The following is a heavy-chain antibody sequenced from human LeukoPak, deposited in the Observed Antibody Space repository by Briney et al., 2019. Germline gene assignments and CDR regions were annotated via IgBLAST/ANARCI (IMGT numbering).Heavy chain of an antibody. V-gene: IGHV4-30-4*01. J-gene: IGHJ6*02. Sequence: SETLSLTCTVSGGSISSGDYYWSWIRQPPGKGLEWIGYIYYSGSTYYNPSLKSRVTISVDTSKNQFSPKLSSVTAADTAVYYCARARYCSSTSCHGGYYYGMDVWGQGTTVTVSS. D-gene: IGHD2-2*01. CDR2: IYYSGST. CDR3: ARARYCSSTSCHGGYYYGMDV. CDR1: GGSISSGDYY.